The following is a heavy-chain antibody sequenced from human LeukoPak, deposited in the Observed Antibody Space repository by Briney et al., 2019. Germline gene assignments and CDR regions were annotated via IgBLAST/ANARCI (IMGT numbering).Heavy chain of an antibody. V-gene: IGHV1-69*13. CDR1: GGTFSSYA. CDR2: IIPIFGTA. CDR3: ARDSEVRRNLWHY. J-gene: IGHJ4*02. Sequence: SVKVSCKASGGTFSSYALSWVRQAPGQGLEWMGGIIPIFGTANYAQKFQGGVTITADESTSTVYMELSSLRSEDTAVYYCARDSEVRRNLWHYWGQGTLVTVSS. D-gene: IGHD3-10*01.